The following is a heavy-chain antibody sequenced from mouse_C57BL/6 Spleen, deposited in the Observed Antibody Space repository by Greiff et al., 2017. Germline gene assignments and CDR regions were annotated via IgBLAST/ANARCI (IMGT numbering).Heavy chain of an antibody. J-gene: IGHJ3*01. CDR3: ARTSFDNDYGGGAY. CDR1: GYTFTGYW. Sequence: QVQLKESGAELMKPGASVKLSCKATGYTFTGYWIEWVKQRPGHGLEWIGEILPGSGSNNYNEKFKGKATFTADPSSNTAYMQHSSLTTEASAIYYYARTSFDNDYGGGAYWGQGTLVTVSA. D-gene: IGHD2-4*01. V-gene: IGHV1-9*01. CDR2: ILPGSGSN.